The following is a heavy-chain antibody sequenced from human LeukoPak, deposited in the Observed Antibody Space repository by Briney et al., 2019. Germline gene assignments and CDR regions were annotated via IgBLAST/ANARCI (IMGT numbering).Heavy chain of an antibody. V-gene: IGHV4-39*07. CDR3: ARDLAVVALYYFDY. Sequence: SETLSLTCTVSGGSVSSSSYYWGWIRQPPGKGLEWIGTIYYDGSTYYNPSLKSRVTISVDTSKNQFSLKLSSVTAADTAVYYCARDLAVVALYYFDYWGQGTLVTVSS. CDR1: GGSVSSSSYY. D-gene: IGHD2-15*01. J-gene: IGHJ4*02. CDR2: IYYDGST.